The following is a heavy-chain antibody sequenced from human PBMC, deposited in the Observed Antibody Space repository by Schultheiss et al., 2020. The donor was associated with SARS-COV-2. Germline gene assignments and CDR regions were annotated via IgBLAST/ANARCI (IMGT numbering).Heavy chain of an antibody. CDR3: ARDLRIAGGLLFDY. J-gene: IGHJ4*02. CDR1: GGSFSGYY. V-gene: IGHV3-23*01. Sequence: GGSLRLSCAVYGGSFSGYYWSWIRQPPGKGLEWVSAISGSGGSTYYADSVKGRFTISRDNSKNTLYLQMNSLRAEDTAVYYCARDLRIAGGLLFDYWGQGTLVTVSS. CDR2: ISGSGGST. D-gene: IGHD1-14*01.